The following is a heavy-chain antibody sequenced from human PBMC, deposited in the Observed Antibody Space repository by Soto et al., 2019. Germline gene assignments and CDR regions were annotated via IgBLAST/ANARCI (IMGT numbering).Heavy chain of an antibody. Sequence: LGESLKISCKASGYNFATYWIAWVRQMPGKGLEYMGIIYPGDSDARYSPSFQGQVTFSADKSISTAYLQWSSLTASDTAIYYCARHGFYGDYASNYFDPWGQGTLVTVPQ. CDR1: GYNFATYW. CDR2: IYPGDSDA. V-gene: IGHV5-51*01. D-gene: IGHD4-17*01. J-gene: IGHJ5*02. CDR3: ARHGFYGDYASNYFDP.